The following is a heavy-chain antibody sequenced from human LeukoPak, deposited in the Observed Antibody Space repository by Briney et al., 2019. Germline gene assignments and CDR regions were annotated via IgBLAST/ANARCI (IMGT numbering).Heavy chain of an antibody. CDR1: GGSFSGYY. V-gene: IGHV4-34*01. CDR3: AKQGRQIPFGGVVAIAPFDI. CDR2: INHSGST. D-gene: IGHD3-16*02. J-gene: IGHJ3*02. Sequence: SETLSLTCAVYGGSFSGYYWSWIRQPPGKGLEWIGEINHSGSTSHNPSLKSRVTISVDTSKNQFSLNLSSVTAADTALYYCAKQGRQIPFGGVVAIAPFDIWGQGTMVTVSS.